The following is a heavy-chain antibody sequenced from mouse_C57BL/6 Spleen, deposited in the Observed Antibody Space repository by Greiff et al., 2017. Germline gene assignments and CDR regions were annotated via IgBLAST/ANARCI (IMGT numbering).Heavy chain of an antibody. Sequence: QVQLQQPGAELVKPGASVKVSCKASGYTFPSYWMHWVQQRPGQGLEWIGRFHPSASDTTYNQKFKGKATLTLDKSTSTSYMQRSSRTAEDSAVYYWAKVLRYQRDYAMDYGGQGTSVTVSS. D-gene: IGHD1-1*01. CDR2: FHPSASDT. V-gene: IGHV1-74*01. J-gene: IGHJ4*01. CDR3: AKVLRYQRDYAMDY. CDR1: GYTFPSYW.